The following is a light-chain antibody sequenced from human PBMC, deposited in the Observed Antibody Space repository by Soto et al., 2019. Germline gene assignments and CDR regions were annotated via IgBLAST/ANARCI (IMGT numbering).Light chain of an antibody. V-gene: IGLV1-44*01. CDR2: NNN. CDR3: AAWDDSFWM. Sequence: QSVLTQPPSASGTPGQRVTISCSGSSSNIGSNTVNWYQQLPGTAPKLLIYNNNQRPSGVPDRFSGSKSGTSASLAISGLQSEDEADYYCAAWDDSFWMFGGGTQLTVL. J-gene: IGLJ3*02. CDR1: SSNIGSNT.